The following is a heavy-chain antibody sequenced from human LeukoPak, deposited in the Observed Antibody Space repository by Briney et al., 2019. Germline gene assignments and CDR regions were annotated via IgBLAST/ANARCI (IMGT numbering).Heavy chain of an antibody. J-gene: IGHJ5*02. V-gene: IGHV4-30-4*07. CDR1: GGSISSGSYY. D-gene: IGHD6-13*01. CDR3: ARVVAAAGNNWFDP. CDR2: IHDSGST. Sequence: SQTLSLTCTVSGGSISSGSYYWNWIRQTPGKGLEWIAYIHDSGSTYNNPSLKSRLSISIDTSKNQFSLKLNSVTAADTAVYYCARVVAAAGNNWFDPWGQGTLVTVSS.